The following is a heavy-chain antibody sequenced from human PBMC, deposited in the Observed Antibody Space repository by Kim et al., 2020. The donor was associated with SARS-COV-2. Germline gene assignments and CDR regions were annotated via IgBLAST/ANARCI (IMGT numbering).Heavy chain of an antibody. Sequence: TGRFTISRDNSKNQLYLQMNSLRAEDTAVYYCAKMGFTIFGVVPTATFDYWGQGTLVTVSS. CDR3: AKMGFTIFGVVPTATFDY. D-gene: IGHD3-3*01. J-gene: IGHJ4*02. V-gene: IGHV3-23*01.